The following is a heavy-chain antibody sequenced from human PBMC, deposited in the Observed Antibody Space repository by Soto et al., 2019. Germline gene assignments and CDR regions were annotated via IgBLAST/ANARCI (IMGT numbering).Heavy chain of an antibody. CDR2: ISGSGGST. D-gene: IGHD3-10*01. Sequence: EVQLLESGGGLVQPGGSLRLSCAASGFTFSSYAMSWVHQAPGKGLEWVSAISGSGGSTYYADSVKGRFTISRDNSKNTLYLQMNSLRAEDTAVYYCAKDFDYYGSGSYYPFDYWGQGTLVTVSS. CDR3: AKDFDYYGSGSYYPFDY. CDR1: GFTFSSYA. V-gene: IGHV3-23*01. J-gene: IGHJ4*02.